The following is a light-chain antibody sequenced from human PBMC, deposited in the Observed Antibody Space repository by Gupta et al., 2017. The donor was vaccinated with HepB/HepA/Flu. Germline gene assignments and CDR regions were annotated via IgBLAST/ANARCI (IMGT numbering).Light chain of an antibody. J-gene: IGLJ1*01. CDR3: SSYTSSSTPYV. V-gene: IGLV2-14*01. CDR2: DVS. Sequence: QSALTQPASVSGSPGQSITISCTGTSSDVGGYNHVSWYQQHPGKAPKLMIYDVSNRPSGVSNRFSGSKSANTASLTISWLQAEDEADYYCSSYTSSSTPYVFGTGTKVTVL. CDR1: SSDVGGYNH.